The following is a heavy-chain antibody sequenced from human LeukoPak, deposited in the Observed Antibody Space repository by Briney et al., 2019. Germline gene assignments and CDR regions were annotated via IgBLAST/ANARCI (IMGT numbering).Heavy chain of an antibody. CDR3: AKDFFYGSGSYYIIGYFDY. J-gene: IGHJ4*02. D-gene: IGHD3-10*01. CDR2: ISGSGGST. CDR1: GFTFSSYA. V-gene: IGHV3-23*01. Sequence: GGSLRLSCAASGFTFSSYAMSWVRQAPGKGLEWVSAISGSGGSTYYADSVKGRFTISRDNSRNTLYLQMNSLRAEDTAVYYCAKDFFYGSGSYYIIGYFDYWGRGTLVTVSS.